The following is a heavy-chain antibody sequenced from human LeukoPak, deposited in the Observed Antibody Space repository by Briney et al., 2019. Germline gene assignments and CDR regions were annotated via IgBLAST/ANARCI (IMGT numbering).Heavy chain of an antibody. D-gene: IGHD3-9*01. V-gene: IGHV4-59*11. J-gene: IGHJ4*02. Sequence: PSETLSLTCTVSGGSLSGHFWSWFRRPPGKGLENIGYIHSSGSTHYNPSYKSRVTVSLEMSKNQFSLSLSSVTAADTAVYYCARDPGDTDWYNFDFWGQGILVTVSS. CDR1: GGSLSGHF. CDR3: ARDPGDTDWYNFDF. CDR2: IHSSGST.